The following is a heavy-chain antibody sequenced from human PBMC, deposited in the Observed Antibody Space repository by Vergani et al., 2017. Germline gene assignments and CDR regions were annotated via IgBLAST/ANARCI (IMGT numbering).Heavy chain of an antibody. CDR3: YTDYHDY. D-gene: IGHD2-2*02. CDR2: IRSKNDGGTA. J-gene: IGHJ4*02. CDR1: GFTFSDFS. V-gene: IGHV3-15*01. Sequence: VQLVESGGGLVKPGGSLRLSCAASGFTFSDFSMSWVRQAPGKGLEWIGRIRSKNDGGTADYAAPLKGRFTISRDDSKDSAFLLVNNLKTEDTAVYFCYTDYHDYWDQGTLVTVSS.